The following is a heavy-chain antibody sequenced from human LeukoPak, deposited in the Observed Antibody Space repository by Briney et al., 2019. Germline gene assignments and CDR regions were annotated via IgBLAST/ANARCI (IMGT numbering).Heavy chain of an antibody. CDR2: IKQDESEK. D-gene: IGHD6-19*01. V-gene: IGHV3-7*04. CDR1: GFTFSSYW. CDR3: ARGIAVAVNDY. Sequence: GGSLRLSCAASGFTFSSYWMSWVRQAPGKGLEWVANIKQDESEKYYVDSVKGRFTISRDDAKNSLYLQMNSLRAEDTAVYYCARGIAVAVNDYWGQGTLVTVSS. J-gene: IGHJ4*02.